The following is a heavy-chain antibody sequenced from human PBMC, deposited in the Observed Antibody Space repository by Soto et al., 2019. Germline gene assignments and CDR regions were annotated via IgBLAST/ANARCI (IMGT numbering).Heavy chain of an antibody. Sequence: SEILSLTCTVSGGSISGGGFYWSWIRQFPGKGLEWIGYIYYSDSTYYNPSLKSRVTISVDTSKNQFSLRLNSVTAADTAVYYCARFSYDFWSALGSYGMDVWGQGTTVTVSS. CDR2: IYYSDST. D-gene: IGHD3-3*01. V-gene: IGHV4-31*03. CDR3: ARFSYDFWSALGSYGMDV. CDR1: GGSISGGGFY. J-gene: IGHJ6*02.